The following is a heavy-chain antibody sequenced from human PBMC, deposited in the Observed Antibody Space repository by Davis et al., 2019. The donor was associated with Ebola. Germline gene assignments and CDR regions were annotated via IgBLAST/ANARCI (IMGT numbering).Heavy chain of an antibody. Sequence: AASVKVSCKASGGTFSSYAISWVRQAPGQGLEWMGWISAYNGNTNYAQKLQGRVTMTTDTSTSTAYMELRSLRSDDTAVYYCARALGYCTGGVCRMFTWFDPWGQGTLVTVSS. V-gene: IGHV1-18*01. D-gene: IGHD2-8*02. CDR3: ARALGYCTGGVCRMFTWFDP. CDR2: ISAYNGNT. CDR1: GGTFSSYA. J-gene: IGHJ5*02.